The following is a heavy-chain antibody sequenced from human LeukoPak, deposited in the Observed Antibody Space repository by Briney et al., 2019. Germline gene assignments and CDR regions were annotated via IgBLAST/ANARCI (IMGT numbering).Heavy chain of an antibody. J-gene: IGHJ4*02. V-gene: IGHV5-51*01. CDR3: ARLPGGQWLPRGVYYFDY. Sequence: RGESLKISCKGSGYSFTSYWIGWVRQMPGKGLEWMGIIYPGDSDTRYSPSFQGQVTISADKSISTAYLQWSSLKASDTAMYYCARLPGGQWLPRGVYYFDYWGQGTLVTVSS. D-gene: IGHD6-19*01. CDR2: IYPGDSDT. CDR1: GYSFTSYW.